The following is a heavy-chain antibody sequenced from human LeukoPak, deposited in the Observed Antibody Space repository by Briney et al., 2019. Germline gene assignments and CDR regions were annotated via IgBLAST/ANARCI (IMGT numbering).Heavy chain of an antibody. J-gene: IGHJ4*02. CDR1: GFTFSGYY. CDR2: ISSSGSPI. CDR3: VREMSYYDSGTYYNSFDY. Sequence: PGGSLRLSCAASGFTFSGYYMNWIRQAPGKGLEWVSYISSSGSPIYYADSVKGRFTISRDNARNSLYLQMNSLRAADTAIYYCVREMSYYDSGTYYNSFDYWGQGTLVTVSS. D-gene: IGHD3-10*01. V-gene: IGHV3-11*01.